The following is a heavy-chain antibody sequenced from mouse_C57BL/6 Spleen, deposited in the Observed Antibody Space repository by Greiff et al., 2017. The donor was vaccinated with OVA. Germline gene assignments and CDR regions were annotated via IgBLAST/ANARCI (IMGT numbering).Heavy chain of an antibody. D-gene: IGHD2-1*01. CDR3: ARLGGNPYLDY. CDR1: GFTFSDYG. CDR2: ISSGSSTI. Sequence: EVKLMESGGGLVKPGGSLKLSCAASGFTFSDYGMHWVRQAPEKGLEWVAYISSGSSTIYYADTVKGRFTISRDNAKNTLFLQMTSLRSEDTAMYYCARLGGNPYLDYWGQGTTLTVSS. V-gene: IGHV5-17*01. J-gene: IGHJ2*01.